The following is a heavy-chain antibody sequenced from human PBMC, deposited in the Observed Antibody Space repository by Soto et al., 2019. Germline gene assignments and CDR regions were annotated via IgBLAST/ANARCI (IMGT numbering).Heavy chain of an antibody. Sequence: SETLSLTCAVYGGSFIGYYWSWILQPPGKGLEWIGEINHSGSTNYNPSLKSRVTISVDTSKNQFSLKLSSVTAADTAVYYCAKGYCSGGSCYRGYYYYYYMDVWGKGTTVTVSS. D-gene: IGHD2-15*01. CDR3: AKGYCSGGSCYRGYYYYYYMDV. J-gene: IGHJ6*03. CDR2: INHSGST. CDR1: GGSFIGYY. V-gene: IGHV4-34*01.